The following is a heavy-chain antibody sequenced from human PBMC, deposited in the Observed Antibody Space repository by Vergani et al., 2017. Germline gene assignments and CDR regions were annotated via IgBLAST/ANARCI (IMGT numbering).Heavy chain of an antibody. CDR1: GFTFSDFS. Sequence: VQLVESGGGLVKPGGSLRLSCAVSGFTFSDFSMSWVRQAPGKGLEWVAFIGSSGPYINYADSVKGRFIISRDNTNNSLFLQLRSLRAEDAAVYYCARDCTSGGCPDNDGMDVWGQGATVTVSS. D-gene: IGHD2-8*01. CDR3: ARDCTSGGCPDNDGMDV. J-gene: IGHJ6*02. CDR2: IGSSGPYI. V-gene: IGHV3-21*06.